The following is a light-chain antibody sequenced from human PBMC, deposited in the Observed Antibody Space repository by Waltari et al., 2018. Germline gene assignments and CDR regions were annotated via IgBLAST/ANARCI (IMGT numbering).Light chain of an antibody. Sequence: QLVLTQSPSASASLGASVKLTCTLSRGPSGTILPWLPTQPEKGPRYLMKVNSDGSHAKGDGIPDLFSGSSSGAERYLTISSLQSEDEADYYCQTGGHGTWVFGGGTKLTVL. CDR3: QTGGHGTWV. CDR2: VNSDGSH. V-gene: IGLV4-69*01. J-gene: IGLJ3*02. CDR1: RGPSGTI.